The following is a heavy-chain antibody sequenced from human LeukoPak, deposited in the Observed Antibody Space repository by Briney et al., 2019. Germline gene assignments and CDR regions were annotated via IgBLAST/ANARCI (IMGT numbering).Heavy chain of an antibody. J-gene: IGHJ5*02. CDR3: ARDVMTQNWFDP. V-gene: IGHV3-30-3*01. Sequence: GRSLRLSCAASGFTFSSYAMHWVRQAPGKGLEWVAVISYDGSNKYYADSVKGRFSISRDNSKNTLYLQMNSLRAEDTAVYYCARDVMTQNWFDPWGQGTLVTVSS. D-gene: IGHD2-21*01. CDR2: ISYDGSNK. CDR1: GFTFSSYA.